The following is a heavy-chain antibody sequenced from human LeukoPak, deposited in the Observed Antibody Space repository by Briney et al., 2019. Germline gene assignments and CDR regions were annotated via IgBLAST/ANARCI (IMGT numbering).Heavy chain of an antibody. V-gene: IGHV4-38-2*02. Sequence: PSETLSLTCTVSGYDISSGYYWGWIRQPPGKGLEWIGSIYQSGSTYYNPSLKSRVTISVGRAKNEFSLKLSSVTAADPAIYYCAREVRDGGYCSGGSCYSGGYYYYYYMDVWGKGTTVTVSS. CDR2: IYQSGST. D-gene: IGHD2-15*01. CDR3: AREVRDGGYCSGGSCYSGGYYYYYYMDV. J-gene: IGHJ6*03. CDR1: GYDISSGYY.